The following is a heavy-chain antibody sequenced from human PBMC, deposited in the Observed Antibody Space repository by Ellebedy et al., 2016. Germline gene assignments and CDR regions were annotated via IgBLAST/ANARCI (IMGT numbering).Heavy chain of an antibody. D-gene: IGHD6-13*01. Sequence: GESLKISXAASGFTFSSYAMHWVRQAPGKGLEWVAVISYDGSNKYYADSVKGRFTISRDNSKNTLYLQMNSLRAEDTAVYYCTRVIGLAAAGPGKFDPWGQGTLVTVSS. CDR3: TRVIGLAAAGPGKFDP. CDR1: GFTFSSYA. V-gene: IGHV3-30-3*01. J-gene: IGHJ5*02. CDR2: ISYDGSNK.